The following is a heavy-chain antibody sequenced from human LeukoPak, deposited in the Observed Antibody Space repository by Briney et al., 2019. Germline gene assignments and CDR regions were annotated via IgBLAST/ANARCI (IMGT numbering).Heavy chain of an antibody. D-gene: IGHD1-26*01. J-gene: IGHJ4*02. Sequence: SETLSPTCTVSGGSVSSGSYYWSWIRQPPGKGLEWIGYIYYSGSTNYISSLKSRVTISVDTSKNQFSLKLSSVTAADTAVYYCARQGAGGTDYWAQGTLVTVSS. V-gene: IGHV4-61*01. CDR1: GGSVSSGSYY. CDR3: ARQGAGGTDY. CDR2: IYYSGST.